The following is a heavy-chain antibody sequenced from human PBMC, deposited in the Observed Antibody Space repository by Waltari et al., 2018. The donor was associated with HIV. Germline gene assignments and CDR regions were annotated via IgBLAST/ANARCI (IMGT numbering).Heavy chain of an antibody. D-gene: IGHD3-10*01. CDR1: GGSFSTDA. V-gene: IGHV1-69*01. Sequence: QVQLVQSGAELKKPGSSVKVSCTASGGSFSTDALNWVRQVPGHGLEWRGGVIPSFGTTNYAQNFQGRLTITADGPSTTVYMELSSLRSEDTAVYYCARGAKYALVRWGLSSWGQGTLVTVSS. CDR3: ARGAKYALVRWGLSS. CDR2: VIPSFGTT. J-gene: IGHJ5*02.